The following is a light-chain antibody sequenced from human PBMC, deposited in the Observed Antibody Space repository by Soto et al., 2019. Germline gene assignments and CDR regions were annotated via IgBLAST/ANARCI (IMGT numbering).Light chain of an antibody. CDR1: QTISTW. CDR2: AAS. CDR3: QQSYITPRT. Sequence: GDRVTITCRASQTISTWTAWYQHKPGKAPDLLIYAASTLHSGDPSRFNGSGSGTDFTLTISSLQPEDFATYYCQQSYITPRTFGQGTKVDIK. J-gene: IGKJ1*01. V-gene: IGKV1-39*01.